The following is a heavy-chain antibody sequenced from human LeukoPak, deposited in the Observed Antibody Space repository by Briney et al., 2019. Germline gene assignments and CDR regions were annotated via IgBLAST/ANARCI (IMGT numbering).Heavy chain of an antibody. D-gene: IGHD3-10*01. V-gene: IGHV4-39*07. CDR1: GGSISSSSYY. J-gene: IGHJ3*02. CDR3: ASGERLADDAFDI. Sequence: PSETLSLTCTASGGSISSSSYYWGWIRQPPGKGLEWIGSIYYSGSTYYNPSLRSRVTISVDTSKNQFSLKLSSVTAADTAVYYCASGERLADDAFDIWGQGTMVTVSS. CDR2: IYYSGST.